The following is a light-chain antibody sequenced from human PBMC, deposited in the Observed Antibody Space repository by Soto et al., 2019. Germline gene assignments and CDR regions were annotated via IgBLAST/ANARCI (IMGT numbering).Light chain of an antibody. CDR2: GVS. Sequence: QSVLTQPASVSGSPGQSITISCTGTSSDVGGYDYVSWHQQHPGKAPKLMIYGVSNRPSGVSNRFYGSKSGNTASLTISGLQAEDEADYYCSSYTNSITHVFGGGTKLTVL. CDR3: SSYTNSITHV. CDR1: SSDVGGYDY. V-gene: IGLV2-14*03. J-gene: IGLJ3*02.